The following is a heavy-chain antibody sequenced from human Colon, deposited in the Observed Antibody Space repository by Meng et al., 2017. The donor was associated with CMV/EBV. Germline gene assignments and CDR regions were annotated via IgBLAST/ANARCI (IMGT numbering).Heavy chain of an antibody. D-gene: IGHD6-6*01. J-gene: IGHJ6*02. Sequence: ASVKVSCKASGYTFTSYYMQWVRQAPGQGLEWMGIINPSGGSTSYAQKFQGRVTMNRDTSTSTVYMELSSLRSEDTAVYYCARDQRILRSSSWYYYYGMDVWGQGTTVTVSS. CDR3: ARDQRILRSSSWYYYYGMDV. CDR1: GYTFTSYY. CDR2: INPSGGST. V-gene: IGHV1-46*01.